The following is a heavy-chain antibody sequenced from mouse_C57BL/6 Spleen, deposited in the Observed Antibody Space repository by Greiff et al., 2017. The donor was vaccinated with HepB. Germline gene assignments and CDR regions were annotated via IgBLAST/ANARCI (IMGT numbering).Heavy chain of an antibody. J-gene: IGHJ4*01. CDR1: GFTFSDYY. V-gene: IGHV5-12*01. Sequence: EVKLMESGGGLVQPGGSLKLSCAASGFTFSDYYMYWVRQTPEKRLEWVAYISNGGGSTYYPDTVKGRFTISRDNAKNTLYLQMSRLKSEDTAMYYCARRGNDYYAMDYWGQGTSVTVSS. CDR2: ISNGGGST. CDR3: ARRGNDYYAMDY.